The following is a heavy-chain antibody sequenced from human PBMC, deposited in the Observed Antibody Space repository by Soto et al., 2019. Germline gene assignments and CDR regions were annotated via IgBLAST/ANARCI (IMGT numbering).Heavy chain of an antibody. J-gene: IGHJ6*02. D-gene: IGHD3-3*01. CDR1: GTSIRNTGDY. CDR3: ARDRKRAATYYDFWSGLKPYYYYYGMDV. CDR2: FNFGGNT. V-gene: IGHV4-39*02. Sequence: SETLSLTCSVSGTSIRNTGDYWAWIRQTPGRGLEWIGSFNFGGNTYYSPSLKSRVAIFVDASKNQFSLKLSSVTAADTAVYYCARDRKRAATYYDFWSGLKPYYYYYGMDVWGQGTTVTVSS.